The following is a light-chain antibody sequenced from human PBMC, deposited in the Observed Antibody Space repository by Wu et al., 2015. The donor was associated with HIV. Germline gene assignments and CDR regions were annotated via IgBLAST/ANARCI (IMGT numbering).Light chain of an antibody. CDR3: QKYNSAPRT. CDR1: QGISNY. V-gene: IGKV1-27*01. J-gene: IGKJ1*01. Sequence: DIQMTQSPSSLSASVGDRVTITCRASQGISNYLAWYQQKPGKVPKLLIYAASTLQSGVPSRFSGSGTDFTLTISSLQPEDVATYYCQKYNSAPRTFGQGTKVEMK. CDR2: AAS.